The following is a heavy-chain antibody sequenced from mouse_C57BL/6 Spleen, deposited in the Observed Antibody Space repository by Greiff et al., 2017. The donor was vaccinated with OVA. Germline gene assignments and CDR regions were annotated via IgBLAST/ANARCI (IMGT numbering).Heavy chain of an antibody. V-gene: IGHV5-17*01. CDR2: ISSGSSTI. CDR3: ARGRRYPYYFDY. D-gene: IGHD1-1*01. J-gene: IGHJ2*01. CDR1: GFTFSDYG. Sequence: DVKLQESGGGLVKPGGSLKLSCAASGFTFSDYGMHWVRQAPEKGLEWVAYISSGSSTIYYADTVKGRFTISRDNAKNTLFLQMTSLRSEDTAMYYCARGRRYPYYFDYWGQGTTLTVSS.